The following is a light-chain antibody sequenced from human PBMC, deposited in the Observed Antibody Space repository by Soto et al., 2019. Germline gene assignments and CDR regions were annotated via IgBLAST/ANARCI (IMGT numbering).Light chain of an antibody. CDR2: DAS. Sequence: EIVLTQSPATLSLSPRERATLSCRASQSVSSDLAWYQQKPGQPPRLLIYDASNRATGIPARFSGSGSGTDFTLTISSLEPEDFAVYYCQQRSSTFGQGTRLEIK. CDR1: QSVSSD. V-gene: IGKV3-11*01. J-gene: IGKJ5*01. CDR3: QQRSST.